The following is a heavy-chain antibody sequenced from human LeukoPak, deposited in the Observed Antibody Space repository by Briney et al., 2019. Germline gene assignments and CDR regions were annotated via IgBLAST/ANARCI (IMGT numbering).Heavy chain of an antibody. V-gene: IGHV1-8*01. CDR2: MNPNSGNT. Sequence: GASVKVSCKASGYTFPSYDINWVRQATGQGLEWMGWMNPNSGNTGYAQKFQGRVTMTRNTSISTAYMELSSLRSEDTAVYYCARAYYDFWSGYGGDNWFDPWGQGTLVTVSS. CDR1: GYTFPSYD. CDR3: ARAYYDFWSGYGGDNWFDP. J-gene: IGHJ5*02. D-gene: IGHD3-3*01.